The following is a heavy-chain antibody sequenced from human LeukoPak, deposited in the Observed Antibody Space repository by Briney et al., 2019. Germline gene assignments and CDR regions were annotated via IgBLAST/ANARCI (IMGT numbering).Heavy chain of an antibody. D-gene: IGHD6-19*01. J-gene: IGHJ4*02. CDR3: ARAVAVAGDFDY. V-gene: IGHV4-59*01. CDR1: GGSISSYY. CDR2: IYYSGST. Sequence: PSETLSLTCTVSGGSISSYYWSWIRQPPGKGLEWIGYIYYSGSTNYNPSLKSRVTISADTSKNQFSLKLSSVTAADTAVYYCARAVAVAGDFDYWGQGTLVTVSS.